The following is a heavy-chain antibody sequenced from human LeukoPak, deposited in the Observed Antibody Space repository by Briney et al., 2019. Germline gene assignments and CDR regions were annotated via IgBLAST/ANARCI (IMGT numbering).Heavy chain of an antibody. V-gene: IGHV4-34*01. CDR1: GGSFSGYY. CDR2: INHSGST. CDR3: ARIPGVRGELLDY. D-gene: IGHD1-26*01. J-gene: IGHJ4*02. Sequence: PSETLSLTCAVYGGSFSGYYWSWIRQPPGKGLEWIGEINHSGSTNYNPSLKSRVTISVDTSKNQFSLKLSSVTAADTAVYYCARIPGVRGELLDYWGQGTLVTVSS.